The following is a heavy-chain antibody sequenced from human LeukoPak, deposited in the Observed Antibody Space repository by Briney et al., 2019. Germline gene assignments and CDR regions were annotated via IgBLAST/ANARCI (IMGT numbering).Heavy chain of an antibody. D-gene: IGHD2-21*02. CDR2: ISSSGSTI. J-gene: IGHJ3*02. V-gene: IGHV3-11*01. CDR3: ASWTCGGDCYSRAFDI. CDR1: GFTFSDYY. Sequence: GGSLRLSCAASGFTFSDYYMSWIRQAPGKGREWVSYISSSGSTIYYADSVKGRFTTSRDNAKKSLYLQMNSLRAEDTAVYYCASWTCGGDCYSRAFDIWGQGTMVTVSS.